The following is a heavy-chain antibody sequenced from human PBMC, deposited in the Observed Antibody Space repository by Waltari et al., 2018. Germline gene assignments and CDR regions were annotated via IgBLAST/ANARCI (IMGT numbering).Heavy chain of an antibody. CDR3: ARDRGRGIYLDS. J-gene: IGHJ4*02. Sequence: SISYGWGLVLQSPGKGLEWIGQVQRSGRTNYNPSFASRVTVSVDTSTNQFSLRVTSATAADTAVYFCARDRGRGIYLDSWGQGTLVTVS. CDR1: SISYG. D-gene: IGHD2-15*01. V-gene: IGHV4-4*01. CDR2: VQRSGRT.